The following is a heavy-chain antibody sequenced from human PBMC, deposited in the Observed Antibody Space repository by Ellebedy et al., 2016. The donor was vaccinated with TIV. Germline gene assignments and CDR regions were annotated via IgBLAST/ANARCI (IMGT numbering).Heavy chain of an antibody. D-gene: IGHD4-17*01. CDR2: INEDGSGK. V-gene: IGHV3-7*01. CDR3: ARTGEDY. Sequence: GESLKISCAASGFTFSRYWLTWVRQAPGKGLEWVANINEDGSGKYYVDSVKGRFTISRDNAKNSLYLQMNSLRAEDTAVYYCARTGEDYWGQGTLVTVSS. J-gene: IGHJ4*02. CDR1: GFTFSRYW.